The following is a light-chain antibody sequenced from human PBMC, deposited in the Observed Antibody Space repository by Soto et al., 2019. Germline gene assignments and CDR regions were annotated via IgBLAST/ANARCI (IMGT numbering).Light chain of an antibody. CDR3: SSYTSSSTYV. J-gene: IGLJ1*01. CDR1: SSDVGGYNY. V-gene: IGLV2-14*01. Sequence: ALTQPAPVSGSPGQSITISCTGTSSDVGGYNYVSWYQQHTGKAPKLMIYDVSNRPSGVSNRFSGSKSGNTASLTISGLQAEDEADYYCSSYTSSSTYVFGTGTKVTVL. CDR2: DVS.